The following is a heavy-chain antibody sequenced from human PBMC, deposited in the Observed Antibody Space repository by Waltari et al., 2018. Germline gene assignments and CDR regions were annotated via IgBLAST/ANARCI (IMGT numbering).Heavy chain of an antibody. V-gene: IGHV3-74*01. CDR1: GLTSRPYR. D-gene: IGHD3-10*01. J-gene: IGHJ4*02. CDR3: GRARVQGVKYFDY. CDR2: IDSDGSST. Sequence: GESGGGLVQPGGSFRLSCPASGLTSRPYRGHWVRHVPGTGPMWVSRIDSDGSSTSYEDSVRGRFTISRDNAKNTLYLQMNSVRDEDTAVYYCGRARVQGVKYFDYWGRGTLVTVSS.